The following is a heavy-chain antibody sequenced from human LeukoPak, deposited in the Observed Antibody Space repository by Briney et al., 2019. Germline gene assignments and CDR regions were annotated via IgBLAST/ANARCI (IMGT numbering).Heavy chain of an antibody. CDR2: IWYDGGNK. CDR3: ARGDFWSGYYTFDY. D-gene: IGHD3-3*01. J-gene: IGHJ4*02. V-gene: IGHV3-33*01. Sequence: GGSLRLSCAASGFTFSSYAMHWVRQAPGKGLEWVAVIWYDGGNKYYADSVKGRFTISRDNSKNTLYLQMNSLRAEDTAVYYCARGDFWSGYYTFDYWGQGTLVTVSS. CDR1: GFTFSSYA.